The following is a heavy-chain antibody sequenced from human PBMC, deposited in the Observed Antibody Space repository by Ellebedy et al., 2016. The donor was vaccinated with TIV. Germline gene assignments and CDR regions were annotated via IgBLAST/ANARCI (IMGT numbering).Heavy chain of an antibody. D-gene: IGHD3-9*01. CDR2: INPNSGGT. CDR3: ARQPVFYDILTGYSRSDAFDI. V-gene: IGHV1-2*02. Sequence: ASVKVSCXASGYTFTGYYMHWVRQAPGRGLEWMGWINPNSGGTNYAQKFQGRVTMTRDTSISTAYMELSRLRSDDTAVYYCARQPVFYDILTGYSRSDAFDIWGQGTMVTVSS. J-gene: IGHJ3*02. CDR1: GYTFTGYY.